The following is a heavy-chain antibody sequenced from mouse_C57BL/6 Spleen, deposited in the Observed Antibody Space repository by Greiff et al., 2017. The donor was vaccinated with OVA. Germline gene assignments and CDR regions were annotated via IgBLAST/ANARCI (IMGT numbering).Heavy chain of an antibody. CDR1: GFTFTDYY. J-gene: IGHJ4*01. Sequence: EVQLVESGGGLVQPGGSLSLSCAASGFTFTDYYMSWVRQPPGKALEWLGFIRNKANGYTTEYSASVKGRFTISRDNSQRILYLHMNALRAEDSATYDWARSERGYYGAMDYWGQGTSVTVAA. CDR3: ARSERGYYGAMDY. CDR2: IRNKANGYTT. V-gene: IGHV7-3*01.